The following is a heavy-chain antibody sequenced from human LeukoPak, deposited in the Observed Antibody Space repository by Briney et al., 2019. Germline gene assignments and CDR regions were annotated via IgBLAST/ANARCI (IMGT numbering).Heavy chain of an antibody. CDR2: IFSNDEK. Sequence: SGPTLVKPTETLTLTCTVSGFPLSNARMGVSWIRQPPGQALEWLAHIFSNDEKSYSTSLKTRLTISKDTSKSQVVLTMTNMDPVDTATYYCARIQDRYSFGFYDYWGQGTLVTVSS. V-gene: IGHV2-26*01. CDR3: ARIQDRYSFGFYDY. D-gene: IGHD5-18*01. J-gene: IGHJ4*02. CDR1: GFPLSNARMG.